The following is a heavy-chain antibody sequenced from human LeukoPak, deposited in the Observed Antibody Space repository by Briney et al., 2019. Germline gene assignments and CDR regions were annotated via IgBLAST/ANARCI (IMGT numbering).Heavy chain of an antibody. Sequence: ASVKVSCKASGYTFTGYYMHWVRQAPGQGLEWMGWINPNSGGTNYAQKFQGRVTMTRDTSISTAYMELSRLRSDDTAVYYCARDLRGRYFDWLPFDYWGQGTLVTVSS. CDR3: ARDLRGRYFDWLPFDY. D-gene: IGHD3-9*01. CDR1: GYTFTGYY. J-gene: IGHJ4*02. CDR2: INPNSGGT. V-gene: IGHV1-2*02.